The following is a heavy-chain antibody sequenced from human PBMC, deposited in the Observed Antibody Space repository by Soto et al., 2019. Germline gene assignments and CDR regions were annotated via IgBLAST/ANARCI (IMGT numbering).Heavy chain of an antibody. CDR1: GYTFTSYD. D-gene: IGHD1-1*01. J-gene: IGHJ5*02. CDR2: MNPNSGNT. V-gene: IGHV1-8*01. Sequence: QVQLVQSGAEVKKPGASVKVSCKASGYTFTSYDINWVRQATGQGLEWMGWMNPNSGNTGYAQKFQGRVTMTRNTSISTAYMELSSLRSEDTAVYYCARVATTNPRSWNPLDPWGQGTLVTVSS. CDR3: ARVATTNPRSWNPLDP.